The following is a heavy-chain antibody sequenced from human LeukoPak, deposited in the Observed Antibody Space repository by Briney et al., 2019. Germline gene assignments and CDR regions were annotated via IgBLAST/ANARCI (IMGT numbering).Heavy chain of an antibody. Sequence: SETLSLTCAAYGGSFSGYYWSWIRQPPGKGLEWIGEITHSGSTNYNPSLKSRVTISVDTSKNQFSLKLSSVTAADTAVYYCARAVLAAAPLDWGQGTLVTVSS. D-gene: IGHD6-6*01. CDR2: ITHSGST. V-gene: IGHV4-34*01. CDR3: ARAVLAAAPLD. CDR1: GGSFSGYY. J-gene: IGHJ4*02.